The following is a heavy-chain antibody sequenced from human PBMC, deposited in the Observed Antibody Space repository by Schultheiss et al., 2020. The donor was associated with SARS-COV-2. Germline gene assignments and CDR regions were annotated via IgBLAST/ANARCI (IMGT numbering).Heavy chain of an antibody. J-gene: IGHJ6*02. CDR2: IFSNDEK. V-gene: IGHV2-26*01. Sequence: SGPTLVKPTETLTLTCTVSGFSLSNARMGVSWIRQPPGKALEWLAHIFSNDEKSYSTSLKSRLTISKDTSKSQVVLTMTNMDPVDTATYYCARSVAGTWGPPFYYGMDVWGQGTTVTVSS. D-gene: IGHD6-19*01. CDR3: ARSVAGTWGPPFYYGMDV. CDR1: GFSLSNARMG.